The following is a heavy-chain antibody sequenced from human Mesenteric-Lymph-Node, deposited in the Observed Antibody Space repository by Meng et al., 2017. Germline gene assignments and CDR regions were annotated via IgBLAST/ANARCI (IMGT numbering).Heavy chain of an antibody. CDR3: ATANIAVAGTPYFDY. D-gene: IGHD6-19*01. CDR1: GYTFTSYY. J-gene: IGHJ4*02. Sequence: ASVKVSCKASGYTFTSYYMHWVRQAPGKGLEWMGGFDPEDGETIYAQKFQGRVTMTEDTSTDTAYMGLSSLRSEDTAVYYCATANIAVAGTPYFDYWGQGTLVTVSS. V-gene: IGHV1-24*01. CDR2: FDPEDGET.